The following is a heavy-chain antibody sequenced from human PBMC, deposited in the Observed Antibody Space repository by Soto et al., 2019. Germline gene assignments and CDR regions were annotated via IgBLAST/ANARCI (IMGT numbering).Heavy chain of an antibody. D-gene: IGHD2-15*01. J-gene: IGHJ4*02. CDR3: AQRGKWRYDY. CDR2: INNGGDST. CDR1: GFTFSNYA. Sequence: PGGSLRLACAASGFTFSNYAMSWVRQAPGKGLQWISTINNGGDSTFYADSVKGRFTISRDNSKNTLYLQMHSLRADDTAVYYCAQRGKWRYDYWGQGTLVTVSS. V-gene: IGHV3-23*01.